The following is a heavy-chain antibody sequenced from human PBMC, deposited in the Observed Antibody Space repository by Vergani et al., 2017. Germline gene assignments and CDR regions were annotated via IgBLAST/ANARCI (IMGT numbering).Heavy chain of an antibody. D-gene: IGHD3-16*01. CDR2: IRFDGSNQ. V-gene: IGHV3-30*02. CDR3: AKHFRGWGIDY. Sequence: QVQLVESGGGVVQRGGSLRLSCATSGFTLSNYDMQWIRQGPSKGLEFVAFIRFDGSNQYYADSVKGRFTLSRDFSKNTLYLQMNSLRTDDTATYYCAKHFRGWGIDYWGQGTQVIVSS. CDR1: GFTLSNYD. J-gene: IGHJ4*02.